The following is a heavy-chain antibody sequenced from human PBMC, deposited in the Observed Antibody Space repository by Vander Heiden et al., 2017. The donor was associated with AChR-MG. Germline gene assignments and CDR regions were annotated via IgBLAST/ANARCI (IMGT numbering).Heavy chain of an antibody. Sequence: QVHLHESGPGLVKPSEPLSLTCALSGDSINSTTYYWGWIRQPPGKGLEWIGHIYFTGSTFYNPSLMSRVTMSVDTSKNQFSLKVNSVTAADTAVYYCARRSDTTAFDIWGQGTMVTVSS. J-gene: IGHJ3*02. CDR3: ARRSDTTAFDI. CDR1: GDSINSTTYY. CDR2: IYFTGST. D-gene: IGHD1-1*01. V-gene: IGHV4-39*01.